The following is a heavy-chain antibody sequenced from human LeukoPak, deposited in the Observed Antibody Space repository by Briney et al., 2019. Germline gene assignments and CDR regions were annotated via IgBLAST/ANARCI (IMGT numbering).Heavy chain of an antibody. V-gene: IGHV1-69*05. CDR1: GGTFSSYA. D-gene: IGHD3-3*01. CDR2: IIPIFGTA. CDR3: ARDNYPIFGVVITLSY. J-gene: IGHJ4*02. Sequence: ASVTVSFKASGGTFSSYAVSWVRQAPGQGLEWMGRIIPIFGTANYAQKFQGRVTITTDESTSTAYMELNSLRSEDTAVYYCARDNYPIFGVVITLSYWGQGTLVTVSS.